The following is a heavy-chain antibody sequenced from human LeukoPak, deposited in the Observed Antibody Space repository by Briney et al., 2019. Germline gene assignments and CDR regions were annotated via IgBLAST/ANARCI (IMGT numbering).Heavy chain of an antibody. J-gene: IGHJ4*02. V-gene: IGHV1-2*02. CDR1: GYTFTGYY. Sequence: GASVKVSCKASGYTFTGYYMHWARQAPGQGLEWMGWINPNSGGTNYAQKFQGRVTMTRDTSISTAYMELSRLRSDDTAVYYCARDSRPITIFGVVTTYYFDYWGQGTLVTVSS. CDR3: ARDSRPITIFGVVTTYYFDY. CDR2: INPNSGGT. D-gene: IGHD3-3*01.